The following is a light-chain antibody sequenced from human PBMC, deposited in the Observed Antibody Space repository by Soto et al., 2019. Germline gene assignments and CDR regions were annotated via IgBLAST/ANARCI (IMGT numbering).Light chain of an antibody. V-gene: IGKV1-39*01. CDR3: KTSSSTPEIT. Sequence: DIQMTQSPSSLAESAGDRGTITCRGRQGISTYFNWYPQNPGKAPNLLISAASSLQSGVPSRFSGSGSGTDFTLTISSLQPEDFATQYCKTSSSTPEITSGQGTRLEIK. CDR1: QGISTY. CDR2: AAS. J-gene: IGKJ5*01.